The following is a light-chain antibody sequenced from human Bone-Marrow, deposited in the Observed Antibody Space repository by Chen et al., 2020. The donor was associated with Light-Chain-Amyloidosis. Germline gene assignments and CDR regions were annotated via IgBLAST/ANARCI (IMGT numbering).Light chain of an antibody. J-gene: IGLJ3*02. CDR3: QVWDRSSDRPV. CDR1: NIGSTS. Sequence: SYVLTQPSSVSVSTGQTATIACVGNNIGSTSVHWYQQTPGQAPLLVVYDDSDRPSGIPARLSGSNSGNTATLTISRVESGDEADYYCQVWDRSSDRPVFGGGTKLTVL. V-gene: IGLV3-21*02. CDR2: DDS.